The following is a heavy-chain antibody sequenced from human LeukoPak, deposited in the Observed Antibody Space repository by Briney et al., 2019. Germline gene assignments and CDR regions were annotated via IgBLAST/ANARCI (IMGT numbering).Heavy chain of an antibody. V-gene: IGHV4-59*01. J-gene: IGHJ1*01. CDR1: GGSISSYY. CDR2: IYYSGST. Sequence: PSETLSLTCTVSGGSISSYYWRWIRQPPGKGLEWIGYIYYSGSTNYNPSLKSRVTISVDTSKNQLSLKLSSVTAADTAVYYCASVPESGYCSSTSCYEGSEYFQHWGQGTLVTVSS. CDR3: ASVPESGYCSSTSCYEGSEYFQH. D-gene: IGHD2-2*01.